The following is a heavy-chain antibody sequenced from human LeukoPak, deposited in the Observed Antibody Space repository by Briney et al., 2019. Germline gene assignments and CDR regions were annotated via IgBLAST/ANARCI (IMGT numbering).Heavy chain of an antibody. Sequence: ASVKVSCKASGYTLTGYYMHWVRQAPGQGLEWMGWINPNSGGTNYAQKLQGRVTMTRDTSISTAYMELSRLRSDDTAVYYCARDQSDIVVPAAMGLDYWGQGTLVTVSS. CDR1: GYTLTGYY. CDR2: INPNSGGT. J-gene: IGHJ4*02. V-gene: IGHV1-2*02. D-gene: IGHD2-2*01. CDR3: ARDQSDIVVPAAMGLDY.